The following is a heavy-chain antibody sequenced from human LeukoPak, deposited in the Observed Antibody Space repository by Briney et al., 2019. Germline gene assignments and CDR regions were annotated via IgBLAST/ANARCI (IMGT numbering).Heavy chain of an antibody. Sequence: ASVKVSCKASGYTFTGYYMHWVRQAPGQGLEWMGWINPNSGGTNYAQKFQGRVTMTRDTSISTAYMELSRLRSDDTAVYYCAREGDLPTYYYDSSGYPYLFDYWGQGTLVTVSS. CDR2: INPNSGGT. CDR3: AREGDLPTYYYDSSGYPYLFDY. D-gene: IGHD3-22*01. CDR1: GYTFTGYY. V-gene: IGHV1-2*02. J-gene: IGHJ4*02.